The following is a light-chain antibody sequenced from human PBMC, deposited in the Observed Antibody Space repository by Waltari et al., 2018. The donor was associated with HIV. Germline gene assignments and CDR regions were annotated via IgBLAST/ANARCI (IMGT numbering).Light chain of an antibody. CDR1: DSDFGLYNF. V-gene: IGLV2-14*03. Sequence: SAVTQPASVPGLPGQALTISCSGDDSDFGLYNFVSWYPQFPGEPPQLILYDVASRASGISHRFSGSKSANTASLTTSALRAEDEAHYYCASFLGDNTIVFGGGTKVTVL. CDR3: ASFLGDNTIV. CDR2: DVA. J-gene: IGLJ2*01.